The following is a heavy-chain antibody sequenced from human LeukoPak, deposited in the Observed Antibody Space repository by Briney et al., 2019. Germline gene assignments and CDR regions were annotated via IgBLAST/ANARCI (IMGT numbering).Heavy chain of an antibody. D-gene: IGHD3-22*01. CDR2: IYHSGST. CDR3: ARIYNDSSGNHNQAFDM. V-gene: IGHV4-38-2*01. CDR1: GYSISSGNY. Sequence: SETLSLTCSVSGYSISSGNYWGWIRLPPGKGLQWIGSIYHSGSTYYNPSLKSRVTISVDTSKNQFSLKLSSVTAADTAVYYCARIYNDSSGNHNQAFDMWGQGTMVTVSS. J-gene: IGHJ3*02.